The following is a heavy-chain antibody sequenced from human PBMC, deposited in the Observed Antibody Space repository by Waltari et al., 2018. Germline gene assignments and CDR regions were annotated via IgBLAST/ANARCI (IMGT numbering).Heavy chain of an antibody. CDR1: GFTFSSYS. J-gene: IGHJ4*02. CDR3: ARVPYSSSPYFAY. Sequence: EVQLVESGGGLVKPGGSLRLSCAASGFTFSSYSMNWVRKAPGKGLEWVSSISSSSSYIYYADSVKGRFTISRDNAKNSLYLQMNSLRAEDTAVYYCARVPYSSSPYFAYWGQGTLVTVSS. V-gene: IGHV3-21*01. CDR2: ISSSSSYI. D-gene: IGHD6-6*01.